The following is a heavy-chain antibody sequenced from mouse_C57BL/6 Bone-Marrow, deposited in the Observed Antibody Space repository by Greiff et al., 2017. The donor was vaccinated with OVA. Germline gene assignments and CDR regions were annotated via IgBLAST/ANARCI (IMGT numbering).Heavy chain of an antibody. CDR1: GFSLTSYG. D-gene: IGHD1-1*01. CDR2: IWSGGST. V-gene: IGHV2-2*01. Sequence: VQGVESGPGLVQPSQSLSITCTVSGFSLTSYGVHWVRQSPGKGLEWLGVIWSGGSTDYNAAFISRLSISKDNSKSQVFFKMNSLQADDAAIYCCARRLRSAMDYWGQGTSVTVSS. CDR3: ARRLRSAMDY. J-gene: IGHJ4*01.